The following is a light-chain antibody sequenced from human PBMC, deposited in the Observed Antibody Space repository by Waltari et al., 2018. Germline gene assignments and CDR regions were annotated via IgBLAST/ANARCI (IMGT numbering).Light chain of an antibody. CDR1: QGISSY. V-gene: IGKV3-11*01. J-gene: IGKJ3*01. Sequence: VLTQSPATLSLSPGETTSLSCRASQGISSYLARYQHKPGQPPSLLIYDASNRATGIPARFSGSGSGTDFTLTISSLEPEDFAVYYCQQRYNWPATFGPGTKVAIK. CDR2: DAS. CDR3: QQRYNWPAT.